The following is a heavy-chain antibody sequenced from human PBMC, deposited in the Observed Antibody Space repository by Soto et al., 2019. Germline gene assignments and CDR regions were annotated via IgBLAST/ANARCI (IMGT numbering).Heavy chain of an antibody. CDR3: ARSPENFWSGYPEAFDF. J-gene: IGHJ4*02. Sequence: PGGSLRLSCAASGFDFTTFSMNWVRQAPGKGLEWVSFISPSSPYTFYADSVKGRFIISGDNAENSVYLQMNSLRAEDTGVYYCARSPENFWSGYPEAFDFWGPGTLVTVSS. CDR2: ISPSSPYT. D-gene: IGHD3-3*01. CDR1: GFDFTTFS. V-gene: IGHV3-21*03.